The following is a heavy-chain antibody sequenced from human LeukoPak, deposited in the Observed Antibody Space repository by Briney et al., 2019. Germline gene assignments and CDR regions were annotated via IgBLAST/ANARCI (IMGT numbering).Heavy chain of an antibody. CDR2: ISASGGST. CDR3: AKGQQLVSN. CDR1: GFTFSIYA. V-gene: IGHV3-23*01. Sequence: GGSLRLSCAASGFTFSIYAMSWVRQAPGKGLEWVAGISASGGSTYYADSVKGRFTISRDNSKNTLNLRMNSLRAEDTALYYCAKGQQLVSNWGQGTLVTVSS. J-gene: IGHJ4*02. D-gene: IGHD6-13*01.